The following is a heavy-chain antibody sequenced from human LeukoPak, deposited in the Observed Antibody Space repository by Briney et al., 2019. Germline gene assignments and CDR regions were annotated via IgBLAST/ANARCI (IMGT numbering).Heavy chain of an antibody. CDR3: ARDTDSSGYYDS. J-gene: IGHJ5*01. CDR1: SGSVSTYY. Sequence: SETLSLTCTVSSGSVSTYYWTWIRQPPGKGLEWIGYIYNSGSTNYNPSLKSRVTISVDTSKNQFSLKLSSVTAADTAVYYCARDTDSSGYYDSWGQGTLVTVSS. CDR2: IYNSGST. V-gene: IGHV4-59*02. D-gene: IGHD3-22*01.